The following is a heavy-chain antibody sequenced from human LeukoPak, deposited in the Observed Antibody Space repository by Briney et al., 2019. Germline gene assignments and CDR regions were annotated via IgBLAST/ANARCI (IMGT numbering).Heavy chain of an antibody. CDR1: GGSISSSNYY. CDR3: ASRDCSGGSCYLHGWFDP. Sequence: PSETLSLTCTVSGGSISSSNYYWGWIRQPPGKGLEWIGSIYYSGSTYYNPSLKSRVAISVDTSKNQFSLKLSSVTAADTAVYYCASRDCSGGSCYLHGWFDPWGQGTLVTVSS. V-gene: IGHV4-39*01. CDR2: IYYSGST. D-gene: IGHD2-15*01. J-gene: IGHJ5*02.